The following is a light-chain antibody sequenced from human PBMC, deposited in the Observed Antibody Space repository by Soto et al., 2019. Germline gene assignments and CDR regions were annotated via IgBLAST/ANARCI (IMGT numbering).Light chain of an antibody. CDR2: GAS. J-gene: IGKJ4*01. CDR3: QQYNKWPPLT. Sequence: EIVMTQSPATLSVSPGERATLSCRASQSVSSNLAWYQQKPGQAPRLLIFGASTRATGIPDRFSGSGSRTEFTLTISSLQSEDFAVYYCQQYNKWPPLTFGGGTKVEIK. V-gene: IGKV3-15*01. CDR1: QSVSSN.